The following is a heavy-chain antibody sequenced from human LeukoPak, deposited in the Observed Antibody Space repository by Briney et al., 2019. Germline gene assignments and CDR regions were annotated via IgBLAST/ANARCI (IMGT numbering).Heavy chain of an antibody. CDR1: GGSISSGSYY. V-gene: IGHV4-39*07. J-gene: IGHJ3*02. D-gene: IGHD3-10*01. Sequence: PSETLSLTCTVSGGSISSGSYYWAWIRQPPGKGLEWIGSIYYSGSTYYNPSLKSRVTISVDTSKNQFSLKLSSVTAADTAVYYCARFIRGGFGARDAFDIWGQGTMVTVSS. CDR2: IYYSGST. CDR3: ARFIRGGFGARDAFDI.